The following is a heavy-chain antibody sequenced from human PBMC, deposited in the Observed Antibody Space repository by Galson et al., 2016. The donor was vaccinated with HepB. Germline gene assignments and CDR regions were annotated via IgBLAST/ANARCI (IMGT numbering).Heavy chain of an antibody. J-gene: IGHJ4*02. CDR1: GFAFSTFW. Sequence: SLRLSCAVSGFAFSTFWMTWVRLVPGKGLEYLANIKKDGSETHYADSVRGRFTISRDNAKNTLFLQMTNLRVKDTAVYYCAFGAWLDYWGQGTLVTVSS. CDR3: AFGAWLDY. D-gene: IGHD2-21*02. V-gene: IGHV3-7*01. CDR2: IKKDGSET.